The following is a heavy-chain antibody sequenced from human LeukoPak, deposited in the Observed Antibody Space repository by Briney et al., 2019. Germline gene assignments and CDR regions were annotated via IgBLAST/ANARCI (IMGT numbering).Heavy chain of an antibody. J-gene: IGHJ4*02. CDR1: GFPFSNYW. CDR3: ARDRYCGGDCYSWGFDY. V-gene: IGHV3-7*01. D-gene: IGHD2-21*02. Sequence: GGSLRLSCVASGFPFSNYWMTWVRQAPGKGLEWVANIKQDGSKKSYVDSVKGRFTISRDNSKNTLYLQMNSLRAEDTAVYYCARDRYCGGDCYSWGFDYWGQGTLVTVSS. CDR2: IKQDGSKK.